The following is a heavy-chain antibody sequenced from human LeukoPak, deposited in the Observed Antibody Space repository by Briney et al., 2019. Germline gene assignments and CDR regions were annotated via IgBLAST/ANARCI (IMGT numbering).Heavy chain of an antibody. V-gene: IGHV3-30*02. D-gene: IGHD2-15*01. Sequence: GGSLRLSCTASGFTFSAYGMHWFRQAPGRGLEWVAFIWFNGSNRKYADSVKGRFTISRDNSKNTLYLQMNSLRSEDTAVYYCASPLYLDVSTQARGWFRYFDYWGQGTLVTVSS. CDR2: IWFNGSNR. CDR1: GFTFSAYG. CDR3: ASPLYLDVSTQARGWFRYFDY. J-gene: IGHJ4*02.